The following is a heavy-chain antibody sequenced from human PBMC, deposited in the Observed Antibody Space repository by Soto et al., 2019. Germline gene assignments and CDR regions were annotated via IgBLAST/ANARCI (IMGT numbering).Heavy chain of an antibody. V-gene: IGHV3-7*04. Sequence: EVQLVESGGGLVQPGGSLRLSCAASGFSFSTYWMSWVRQAPGTGLEWVANIKQDGSETFYVDSLKGRFTISRDNAQNSLDLQMNSLRAEDTAVYYCARDRGSGFYGRDYGGLDVWGQGTTVTVSS. CDR1: GFSFSTYW. CDR3: ARDRGSGFYGRDYGGLDV. D-gene: IGHD6-19*01. J-gene: IGHJ6*02. CDR2: IKQDGSET.